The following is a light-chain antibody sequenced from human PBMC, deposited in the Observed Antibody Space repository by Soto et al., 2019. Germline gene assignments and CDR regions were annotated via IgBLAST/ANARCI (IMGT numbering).Light chain of an antibody. CDR2: GAS. Sequence: EIVLTQSPGTLSLSPGERATLSCRANQSISSSYLAWYQQKPGQAPRLLVYGASSWATGIPDRFSGSGSGTYFTLTISRLAPEDFAVDYCQQYGSARFTVGTGTKVDIK. CDR3: QQYGSARFT. V-gene: IGKV3-20*01. J-gene: IGKJ3*01. CDR1: QSISSSY.